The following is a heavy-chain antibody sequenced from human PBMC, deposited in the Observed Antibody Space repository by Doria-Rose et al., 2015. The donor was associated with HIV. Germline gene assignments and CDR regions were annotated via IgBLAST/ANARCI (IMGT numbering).Heavy chain of an antibody. CDR1: GFSFESYA. Sequence: VQLVQSGGGLVQPGRSLRLSCVGSGFSFESYAMHWVRLAPGNGLWRVAGISWDSGAKGNADSVEGRFTISRDNAKKSVYLEMRSLRPEDTAFYYCAKAPIIGPKYYFYMDVWGKGTSVTVSS. CDR3: AKAPIIGPKYYFYMDV. D-gene: IGHD3-3*01. J-gene: IGHJ6*03. CDR2: ISWDSGAK. V-gene: IGHV3-9*01.